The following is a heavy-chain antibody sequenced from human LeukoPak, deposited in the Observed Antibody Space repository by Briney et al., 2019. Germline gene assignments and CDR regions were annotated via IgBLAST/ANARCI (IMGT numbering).Heavy chain of an antibody. CDR2: INHSGST. CDR3: ARGLTVRGFDP. D-gene: IGHD4-11*01. CDR1: GGSFSGYY. Sequence: PSETLSLTCAVYGGSFSGYYWNWIRQTPRKGLEWIGEINHSGSTNYNPSLKSRVTISVDTSRNQVSLKLSSVTAADTAVYYCARGLTVRGFDPWGQGTLVTVSS. J-gene: IGHJ5*02. V-gene: IGHV4-34*01.